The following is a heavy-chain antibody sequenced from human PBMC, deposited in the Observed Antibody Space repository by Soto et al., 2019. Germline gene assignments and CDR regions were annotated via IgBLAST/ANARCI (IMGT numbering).Heavy chain of an antibody. CDR1: GAPIGAGSSY. D-gene: IGHD4-17*01. CDR2: IFYTGSA. J-gene: IGHJ4*02. Sequence: SETRSLACSDAGAPIGAGSSYWSWIPQRPGKGLEGIPYIFYTGSAYYNPSLESRLSISIDRSKNQFSLELRSVSVADTAVYYCARDRKDYPDIWGKGPRVT. CDR3: ARDRKDYPDI. V-gene: IGHV4-31*03.